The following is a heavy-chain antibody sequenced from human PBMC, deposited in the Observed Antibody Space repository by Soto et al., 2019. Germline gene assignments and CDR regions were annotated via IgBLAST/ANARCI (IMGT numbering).Heavy chain of an antibody. D-gene: IGHD6-13*01. CDR1: GFTFSSYW. J-gene: IGHJ4*02. Sequence: GGSLRLSCAASGFTFSSYWMPWVRQAPGKGLVWVSRINSDGSSTSYADSVKGRSTISRDNAKNPLYLQMNSLRAADTAVFYCARYQIAAAGSPFDFWGQGTLVTVSS. CDR3: ARYQIAAAGSPFDF. V-gene: IGHV3-74*01. CDR2: INSDGSST.